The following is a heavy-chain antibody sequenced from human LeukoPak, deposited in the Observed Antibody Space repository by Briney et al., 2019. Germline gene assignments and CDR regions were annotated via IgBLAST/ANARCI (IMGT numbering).Heavy chain of an antibody. CDR2: ISGSGGSI. CDR3: AKAPSIAARWEDY. V-gene: IGHV3-23*01. Sequence: GGSLRLSCTASGFTFSSYAMSWVRQAPGKGLEWVSAISGSGGSIYYADSVKGRFTISRDNSRNTLYLQMNSLRAEDTAVYYCAKAPSIAARWEDYWGQGTLVTVSS. D-gene: IGHD6-6*01. CDR1: GFTFSSYA. J-gene: IGHJ4*02.